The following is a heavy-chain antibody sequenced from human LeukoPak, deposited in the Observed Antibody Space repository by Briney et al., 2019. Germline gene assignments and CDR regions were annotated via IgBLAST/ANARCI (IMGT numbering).Heavy chain of an antibody. V-gene: IGHV4-31*03. Sequence: SQTLSLTCTVSGGSISSGGYYWSWIRQHPGKGLEWIGYIYYSGSTYYNPSLKSRVTISVDTSKNQFSLKLSSVTAADTAVYYCASREAGYSSSWAPFDYWGQGTLVIVSS. CDR1: GGSISSGGYY. CDR2: IYYSGST. CDR3: ASREAGYSSSWAPFDY. D-gene: IGHD6-13*01. J-gene: IGHJ4*02.